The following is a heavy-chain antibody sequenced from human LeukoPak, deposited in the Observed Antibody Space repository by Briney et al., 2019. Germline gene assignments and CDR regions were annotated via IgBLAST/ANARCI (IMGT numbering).Heavy chain of an antibody. Sequence: SVKVSCKASGGTFSSYAISWVRQAPGQGIEWMGGIIPIFGTANDAQKFQGRVTITADESTSTAYMELSSLRSEDTAVYYCAREHYDFWSGYYTPRYYYYYMDVWGKGTTVTVSS. CDR2: IIPIFGTA. V-gene: IGHV1-69*01. J-gene: IGHJ6*03. CDR3: AREHYDFWSGYYTPRYYYYYMDV. D-gene: IGHD3-3*01. CDR1: GGTFSSYA.